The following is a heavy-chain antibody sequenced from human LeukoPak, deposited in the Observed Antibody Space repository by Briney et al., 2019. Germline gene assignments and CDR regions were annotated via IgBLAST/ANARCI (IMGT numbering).Heavy chain of an antibody. V-gene: IGHV3-23*01. CDR1: GFTFSSYA. Sequence: GGSLRLSCAASGFTFSSYAMSWVRQAPGKGLEWVSAVSGSGGSTYYADSVKGRFTIFRDNSKTTLYLQMNSRRAEDTAVYYCAKHGRNYDSSGYNTRFDPWGERTLVTVSS. J-gene: IGHJ5*02. D-gene: IGHD3-22*01. CDR2: VSGSGGST. CDR3: AKHGRNYDSSGYNTRFDP.